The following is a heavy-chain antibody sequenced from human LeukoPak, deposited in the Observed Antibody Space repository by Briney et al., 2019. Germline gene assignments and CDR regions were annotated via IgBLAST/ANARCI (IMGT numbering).Heavy chain of an antibody. V-gene: IGHV3-64*01. J-gene: IGHJ4*02. CDR3: ARGACIGVRCSDY. Sequence: GGSLRLSCAASGFTFSSYAMHWGRPAPGKGLEYVSAISSNGGSTSYANSVKGRFTISRDNSKNTLYLQMGSLMGEDMAVYYCARGACIGVRCSDYWGQGTLVTVSS. CDR1: GFTFSSYA. CDR2: ISSNGGST. D-gene: IGHD6-6*01.